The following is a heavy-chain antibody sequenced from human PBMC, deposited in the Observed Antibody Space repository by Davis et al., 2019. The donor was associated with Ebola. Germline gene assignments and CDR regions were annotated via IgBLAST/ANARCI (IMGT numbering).Heavy chain of an antibody. CDR1: GFTFSSYS. Sequence: PGGSLRLSCAASGFTFSSYSMNWVRHAPGKGLEWVSYISSSSSTIYYADSVKGRFTISRDNAKNSLYLQMNSLRDEDTSVYYCARKEGYYDFWSGYSYYYYYYGMDVWGQGTTVTVSS. V-gene: IGHV3-48*02. CDR3: ARKEGYYDFWSGYSYYYYYYGMDV. D-gene: IGHD3-3*01. J-gene: IGHJ6*02. CDR2: ISSSSSTI.